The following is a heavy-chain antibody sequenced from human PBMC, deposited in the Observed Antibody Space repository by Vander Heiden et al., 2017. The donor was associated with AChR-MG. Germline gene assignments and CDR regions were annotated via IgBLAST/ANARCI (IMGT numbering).Heavy chain of an antibody. CDR1: GFPFNPYP. CDR2: ISFDGNNE. V-gene: IGHV3-30-3*01. CDR3: ARDRARWNKYYYFGVDV. D-gene: IGHD1-1*01. J-gene: IGHJ6*02. Sequence: QVQLVESGGGVVQPGRSLRLPCEASGFPFNPYPMYWVRQAPGKGLEWVAVISFDGNNEYYADSVKGRFTISRDNSNNTLFLQMNSLRGEDTAVYYCARDRARWNKYYYFGVDVWGQGTTVTVSS.